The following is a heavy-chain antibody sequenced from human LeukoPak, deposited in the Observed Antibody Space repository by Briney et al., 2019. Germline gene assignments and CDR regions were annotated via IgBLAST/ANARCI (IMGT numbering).Heavy chain of an antibody. CDR3: AKDGNSGAFDI. CDR1: GFTFSNYA. J-gene: IGHJ3*02. D-gene: IGHD4-23*01. Sequence: PGGSLRLSCAASGFTFSNYAMHWVRQAPGKGLEWVAVISYDGSNKYYADSVKGRFTISRDNSKNTLYLQMNSLRAEDTAVYYCAKDGNSGAFDIWGQGTMVTVSS. V-gene: IGHV3-30-3*01. CDR2: ISYDGSNK.